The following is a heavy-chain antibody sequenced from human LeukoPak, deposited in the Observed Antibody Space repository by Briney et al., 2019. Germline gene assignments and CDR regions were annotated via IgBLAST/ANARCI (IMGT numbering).Heavy chain of an antibody. V-gene: IGHV3-21*01. D-gene: IGHD1-26*01. CDR1: GGSISSYY. J-gene: IGHJ3*02. CDR3: ARGRQNSGSYSDAFDI. CDR2: ISSSSSCI. Sequence: ETLSLTCTVSGGSISSYYWSWIRQPPGKGLEWVSSISSSSSCIYYADSVKGRFTISRDNAKNSLYLQMNSLRGEDTAVYYCARGRQNSGSYSDAFDIWGQGTMVTVSS.